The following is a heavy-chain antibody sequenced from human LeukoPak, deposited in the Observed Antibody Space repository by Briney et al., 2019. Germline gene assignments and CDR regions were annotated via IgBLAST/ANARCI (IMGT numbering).Heavy chain of an antibody. CDR3: ARAVNYYDSSGFDY. D-gene: IGHD3-22*01. CDR1: GGSISSYY. Sequence: SETLSLTCAGSGGSISSYYWSWIRQPPGKGLEWIGYIHYSGSTNYNPSLKSRVTISVDTSKNQFSLKLSSVTAADTAVYYCARAVNYYDSSGFDYWGQGTLVTVSS. V-gene: IGHV4-59*01. J-gene: IGHJ4*02. CDR2: IHYSGST.